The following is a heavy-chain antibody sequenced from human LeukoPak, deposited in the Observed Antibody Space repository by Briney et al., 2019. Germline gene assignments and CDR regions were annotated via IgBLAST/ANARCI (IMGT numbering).Heavy chain of an antibody. Sequence: SETLSLTCTVSGGSISSGGYYWSWIRQHPGKGLEWIGYIYYSGSTYYNPSLKSRVTISVDTSKNRFSLKLSSVTAADTAVYYCARAGGPRYWYFDLWGRGTLVTVSS. D-gene: IGHD1-1*01. V-gene: IGHV4-31*03. J-gene: IGHJ2*01. CDR1: GGSISSGGYY. CDR2: IYYSGST. CDR3: ARAGGPRYWYFDL.